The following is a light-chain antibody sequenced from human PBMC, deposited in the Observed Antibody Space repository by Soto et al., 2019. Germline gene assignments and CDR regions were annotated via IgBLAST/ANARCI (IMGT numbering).Light chain of an antibody. CDR2: DVS. J-gene: IGLJ1*01. V-gene: IGLV2-14*01. CDR3: SSYTSISTYV. Sequence: QSVLTQPASVSGSPGQSITISFTGTSSDIGGYNYVSWYQQHPGKAPKLMIYDVSNRLSGVSNRFSGSKSGNTASLTISGLQTEDDADYYCSSYTSISTYVFGTGTKVTVL. CDR1: SSDIGGYNY.